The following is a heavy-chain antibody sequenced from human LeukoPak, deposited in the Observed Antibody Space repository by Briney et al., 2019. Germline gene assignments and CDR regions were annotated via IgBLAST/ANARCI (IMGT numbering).Heavy chain of an antibody. V-gene: IGHV3-7*01. CDR1: VFTFSSHW. Sequence: GGPLTLSCAASVFTFSSHWMSWVHQAPWKGLDWVANINQGGREKYYVDSVKGRFTISRDNAKNSLYLQMNSLRADDTAVYYCARRSGWYNDYWGQGTLVTVSS. CDR3: ARRSGWYNDY. CDR2: INQGGREK. J-gene: IGHJ4*02. D-gene: IGHD6-19*01.